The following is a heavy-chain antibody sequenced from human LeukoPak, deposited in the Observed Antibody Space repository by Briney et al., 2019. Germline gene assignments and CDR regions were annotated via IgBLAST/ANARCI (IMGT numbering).Heavy chain of an antibody. V-gene: IGHV3-23*01. CDR2: VSGSGGGT. Sequence: GGSLRLSCAASGFTFSSYAMSWVRQAPRKGLEWVSAVSGSGGGTYYADSVQGRFTISRDNSKNTLYLQMNSLRAEDTAVYYCAKDGYSSGWSTDYFDYWGQGTLVTVSS. CDR1: GFTFSSYA. J-gene: IGHJ4*02. CDR3: AKDGYSSGWSTDYFDY. D-gene: IGHD6-19*01.